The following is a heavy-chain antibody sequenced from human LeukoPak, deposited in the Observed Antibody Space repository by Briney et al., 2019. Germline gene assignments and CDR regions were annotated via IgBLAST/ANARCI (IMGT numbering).Heavy chain of an antibody. CDR2: ISGSGGST. CDR1: GFTFSSYA. CDR3: XXDRSEGVFDY. Sequence: GGSLRLSCAASGFTFSSYAMSWVRQAPGKGLEWVSAISGSGGSTYYADSVKGRFTISRDNSKNTLYLQMNSLRAEDTAVYYXXXDRSEGVFDYWGQGTLVTVSS. V-gene: IGHV3-23*01. D-gene: IGHD3-16*01. J-gene: IGHJ4*02.